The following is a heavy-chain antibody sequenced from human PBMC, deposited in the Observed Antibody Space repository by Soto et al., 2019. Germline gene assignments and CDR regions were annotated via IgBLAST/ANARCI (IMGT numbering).Heavy chain of an antibody. V-gene: IGHV3-23*01. CDR3: AKGGYSGYDYYYYGMDV. CDR2: ISGSGGST. CDR1: GFTFSSYA. Sequence: GGSLRLSCAASGFTFSSYAMSWVRQAPGKGLEWVSAISGSGGSTYYADSVKGRFTISRDNSKNTLYLQMNSLRAEDTAVYYCAKGGYSGYDYYYYGMDVWGHGTTVTVSS. J-gene: IGHJ6*02. D-gene: IGHD5-12*01.